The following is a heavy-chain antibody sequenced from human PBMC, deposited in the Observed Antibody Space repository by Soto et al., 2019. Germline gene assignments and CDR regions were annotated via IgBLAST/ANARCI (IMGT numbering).Heavy chain of an antibody. CDR1: GGSISSGDYY. CDR3: ASGRLFSFYFDY. J-gene: IGHJ4*02. V-gene: IGHV4-30-4*01. Sequence: SETLSLTCTVSGGSISSGDYYWSWIRQPPGKGLEWIGYIYYSGSTYYNPSLKSRVTISVDTSKNQFSLKLSSVTAADTAVYYCASGRLFSFYFDYWGQGTLVTVSS. CDR2: IYYSGST.